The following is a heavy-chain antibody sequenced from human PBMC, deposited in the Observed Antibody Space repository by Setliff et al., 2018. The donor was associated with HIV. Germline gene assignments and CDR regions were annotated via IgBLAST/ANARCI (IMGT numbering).Heavy chain of an antibody. Sequence: ASVKVSCKASGYIFTSYGISWVRQAPGQGLEWMGWISAYNGNTNYAQKFQGRVSMTIDTSTSTAYMGLRSLRSEDTAVYYCARGGAVDYWGQGTLVTVSS. V-gene: IGHV1-18*01. CDR3: ARGGAVDY. D-gene: IGHD1-26*01. CDR1: GYIFTSYG. CDR2: ISAYNGNT. J-gene: IGHJ4*02.